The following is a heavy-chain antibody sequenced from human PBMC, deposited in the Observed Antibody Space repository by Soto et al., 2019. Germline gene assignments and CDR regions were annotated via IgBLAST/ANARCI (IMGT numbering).Heavy chain of an antibody. D-gene: IGHD3-3*01. CDR1: GGSISSYY. V-gene: IGHV4-59*01. CDR3: ASTYYDFWSGYYNYHYYMDV. Sequence: SETLSLTCTVSGGSISSYYWSWIRQPPGKGLEWIGYIYYSGSTNYNPSLKSRVTISVDTSKSQFSLKLSSVTAADTAVYYCASTYYDFWSGYYNYHYYMDVWGKGTTVTVSS. CDR2: IYYSGST. J-gene: IGHJ6*03.